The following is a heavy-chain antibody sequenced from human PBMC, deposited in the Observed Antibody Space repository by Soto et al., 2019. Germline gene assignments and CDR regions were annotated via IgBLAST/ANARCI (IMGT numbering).Heavy chain of an antibody. Sequence: EVQLVESGGGLVQPGGSLRLSCAASGFTFSSYSMNWVRQAPGKGLEWVSYISSSSSTIYYADSVKGRFTISRDNAKNSLYLRMNSLRAEDTAVYYCAREGYYYYYGMDVWGQGTTVTVSS. CDR2: ISSSSSTI. CDR1: GFTFSSYS. CDR3: AREGYYYYYGMDV. J-gene: IGHJ6*02. V-gene: IGHV3-48*01.